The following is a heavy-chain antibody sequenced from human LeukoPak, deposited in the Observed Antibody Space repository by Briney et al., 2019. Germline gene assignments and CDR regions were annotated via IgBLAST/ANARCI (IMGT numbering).Heavy chain of an antibody. CDR3: ARAGPLWSAYYPEY. J-gene: IGHJ4*02. CDR1: GITVSSNY. CDR2: TYSGCST. D-gene: IGHD3-3*01. Sequence: GGSLRLSCAASGITVSSNYMSWVRQAPGKGLEGVSVTYSGCSTYYADSVKGRFNISRDNSENTLHLLMNSLRPEDTAVYYCARAGPLWSAYYPEYWGQGTLVTVSS. V-gene: IGHV3-66*02.